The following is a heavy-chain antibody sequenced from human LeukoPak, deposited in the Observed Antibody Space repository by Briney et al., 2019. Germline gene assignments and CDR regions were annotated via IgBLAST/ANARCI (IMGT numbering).Heavy chain of an antibody. V-gene: IGHV1-2*02. D-gene: IGHD3-9*01. J-gene: IGHJ5*02. Sequence: ASVKVSCTASGYTFTGYYMHWVRQAPGQGLEWMGWINPNSGGTNYAQKFQGRVTMTRDTSISTAYMELSRLGSDDTAVYYCARAAYDILTGYYNVVSWFDPWGQGTLVTVSS. CDR1: GYTFTGYY. CDR3: ARAAYDILTGYYNVVSWFDP. CDR2: INPNSGGT.